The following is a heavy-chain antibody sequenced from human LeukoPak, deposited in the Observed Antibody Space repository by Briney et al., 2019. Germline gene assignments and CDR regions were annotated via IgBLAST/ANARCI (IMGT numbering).Heavy chain of an antibody. Sequence: SETLSLTCAVYGGSFSGYYWSWIRQPPGKGLEWIGEVNHSGSTNYNPSLKSRVTISVDTSKNQFSLKLSSVTAADTAVYYCARGGRQLGIYWGQGTLVTVSS. CDR3: ARGGRQLGIY. D-gene: IGHD6-13*01. CDR2: VNHSGST. V-gene: IGHV4-34*01. J-gene: IGHJ4*02. CDR1: GGSFSGYY.